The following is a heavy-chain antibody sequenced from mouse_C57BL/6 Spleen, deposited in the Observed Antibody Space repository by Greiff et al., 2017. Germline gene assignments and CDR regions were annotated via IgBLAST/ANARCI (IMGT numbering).Heavy chain of an antibody. Sequence: QVQLQQSGAELVKPGASVKLSCKASGYTFTSYWMHWVKQRPGRGLEWIGRIDPNSGGTKYNEKFKSKATLTVDKPSSTAYMQLSSLTSEDSAVYYCAEDYGSSPYYAMDYWGQGTSVTVSS. CDR1: GYTFTSYW. V-gene: IGHV1-72*01. J-gene: IGHJ4*01. CDR3: AEDYGSSPYYAMDY. D-gene: IGHD1-1*01. CDR2: IDPNSGGT.